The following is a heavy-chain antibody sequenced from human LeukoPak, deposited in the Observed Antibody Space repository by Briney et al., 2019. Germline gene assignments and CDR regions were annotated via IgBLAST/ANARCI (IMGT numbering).Heavy chain of an antibody. CDR1: GFTFSRYA. V-gene: IGHV3-23*01. J-gene: IGHJ4*02. D-gene: IGHD2-2*01. CDR3: AKDVEEVPADLDY. Sequence: PGGSLRLSCAASGFTFSRYAMTWVRQAPGKGLEWVSAISGSGGSTYYADAVKGRFTISRDNSKNTLYLQMNSLRAEDTAVYYCAKDVEEVPADLDYWGQGTLVTVSS. CDR2: ISGSGGST.